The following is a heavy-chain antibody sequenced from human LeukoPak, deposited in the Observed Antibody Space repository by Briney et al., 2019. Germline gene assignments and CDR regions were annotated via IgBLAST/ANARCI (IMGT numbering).Heavy chain of an antibody. CDR1: GFTFSSYW. V-gene: IGHV3-74*01. J-gene: IGHJ4*02. D-gene: IGHD3-16*01. CDR2: INSDGSNT. CDR3: ARTGGSYFDY. Sequence: GGSLRLSCAASGFTFSSYWMLWVRQAPGKGLVWVSRINSDGSNTNYADSVKGRFTISRDNAKNTLYLQMNSLRAEDTAVYYCARTGGSYFDYWGQGTLVTVSS.